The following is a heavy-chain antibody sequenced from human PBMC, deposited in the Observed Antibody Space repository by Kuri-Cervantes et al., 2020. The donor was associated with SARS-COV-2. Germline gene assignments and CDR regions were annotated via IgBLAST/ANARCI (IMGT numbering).Heavy chain of an antibody. V-gene: IGHV3-64*01. CDR2: ISSNGGST. CDR1: GFTFSSYA. Sequence: ETLSLTCAASGFTFSSYAMHWVRQAPGKGLEYVSAISSNGGSTYYANSVKGRFTTSRDNSKNTLYLQMGSLRAEDMALYYCARDLGAYCSYFDYWGQGTLVTVSS. J-gene: IGHJ4*02. D-gene: IGHD2-15*01. CDR3: ARDLGAYCSYFDY.